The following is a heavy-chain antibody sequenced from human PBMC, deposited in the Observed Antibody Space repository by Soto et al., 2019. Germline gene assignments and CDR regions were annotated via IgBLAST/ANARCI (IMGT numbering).Heavy chain of an antibody. Sequence: PSETLSLTCSVSGGSISSGYYYWSWIRQPPGKGLEWIGNIYYSGNTYYNPSLKSRLIISIDTSKNKFSLKVCSVTAADTAAYSCPSYSLYGMDGWGQGTTVTVSS. J-gene: IGHJ6*02. D-gene: IGHD2-21*01. CDR2: IYYSGNT. CDR1: GGSISSGYYY. V-gene: IGHV4-30-4*01. CDR3: PSYSLYGMDG.